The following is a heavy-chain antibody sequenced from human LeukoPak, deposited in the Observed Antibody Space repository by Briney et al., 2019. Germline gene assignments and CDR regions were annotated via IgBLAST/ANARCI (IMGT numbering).Heavy chain of an antibody. J-gene: IGHJ4*02. CDR2: IRYDGSNK. D-gene: IGHD3-22*01. V-gene: IGHV3-30*02. Sequence: SGGSLRLSCAASGFTLSSYGMHWVRQAPGKGLEWVAFIRYDGSNKYYADSVKGRFTISRDNSRNTLYLQMNSLGAEDTAVYYCAKDPYYDSSGRWYYFDYWGQGTLVTVSS. CDR3: AKDPYYDSSGRWYYFDY. CDR1: GFTLSSYG.